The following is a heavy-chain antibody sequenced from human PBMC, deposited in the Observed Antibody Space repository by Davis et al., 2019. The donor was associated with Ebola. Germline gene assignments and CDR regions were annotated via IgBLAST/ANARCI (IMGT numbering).Heavy chain of an antibody. D-gene: IGHD6-13*01. V-gene: IGHV3-30*02. Sequence: GESLKISCAASGFTFSSYGVHWVRQAPGKGLEWVAFIRYDGSNKYYADSVKGRFTISRDNSKNTLYLQMNSLRAEDTAVYYCARSGGYSSSWYEYYYYYMDVWGKGTTVTVSS. J-gene: IGHJ6*03. CDR1: GFTFSSYG. CDR2: IRYDGSNK. CDR3: ARSGGYSSSWYEYYYYYMDV.